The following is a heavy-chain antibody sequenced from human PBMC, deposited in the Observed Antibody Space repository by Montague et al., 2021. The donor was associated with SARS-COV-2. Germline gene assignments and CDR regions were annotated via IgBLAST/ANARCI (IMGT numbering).Heavy chain of an antibody. D-gene: IGHD3-10*01. CDR1: GFSLGTSGVG. Sequence: PALVKPTQTLTLTCTLSGFSLGTSGVGVGWIRQPPGKALEWLALICWDDDKLYSPSLRGRPTITKDTSKNQVVLTMTNMDPVHTATYYCAHKRSPWFGALDYWGQGTLVTVSS. CDR2: ICWDDDK. V-gene: IGHV2-5*02. CDR3: AHKRSPWFGALDY. J-gene: IGHJ4*02.